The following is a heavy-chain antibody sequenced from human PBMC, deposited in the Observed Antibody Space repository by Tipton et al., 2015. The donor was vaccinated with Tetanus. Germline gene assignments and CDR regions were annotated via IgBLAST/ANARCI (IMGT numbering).Heavy chain of an antibody. CDR2: MFDNGNT. V-gene: IGHV4-59*11. CDR1: GGSISSHY. CDR3: ARETYYFESGGYFDFFLDY. Sequence: TLSLTCTVSGGSISSHYWSWVRQPPGKGLEWIGHMFDNGNTNYNPSLKSRVTISTDTSMNQFSLMLTSATAADTAVYYCARETYYFESGGYFDFFLDYWGQGTLVTVSS. D-gene: IGHD3-22*01. J-gene: IGHJ4*02.